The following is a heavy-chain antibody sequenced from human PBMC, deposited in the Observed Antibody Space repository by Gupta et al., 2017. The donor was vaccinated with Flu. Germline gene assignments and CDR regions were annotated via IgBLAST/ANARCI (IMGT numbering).Heavy chain of an antibody. CDR2: IWYDGSEQ. CDR1: GINFGRNG. D-gene: IGHD2-2*01. V-gene: IGHV3-33*01. J-gene: IGHJ3*01. Sequence: KIVVSGGGVELAGRPTRPTSVASGINFGRNGMHRLSQGPGKGLEWVAIIWYDGSEQNYADSVKGRFTISRDNSKNTLYLQMNGLRAEDTAVYYCARWNLGHCGSTGCHGDALDVWGQGTWVTVST. CDR3: ARWNLGHCGSTGCHGDALDV.